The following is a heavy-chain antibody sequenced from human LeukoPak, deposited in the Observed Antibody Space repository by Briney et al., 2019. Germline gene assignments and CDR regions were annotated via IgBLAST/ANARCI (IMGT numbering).Heavy chain of an antibody. CDR2: ITWDSDFI. V-gene: IGHV3-9*01. CDR3: TKDVADYVWGEYHHFDK. J-gene: IGHJ4*02. Sequence: AGGSLRLSCAASGFKFDDYAMHWVRQVPGKGLEWVAGITWDSDFIAFADSLKGRFSISRDNDKNSLFLQMNSLTPEDTAFYYCTKDVADYVWGEYHHFDKWGQGTLVTVSS. D-gene: IGHD3-16*01. CDR1: GFKFDDYA.